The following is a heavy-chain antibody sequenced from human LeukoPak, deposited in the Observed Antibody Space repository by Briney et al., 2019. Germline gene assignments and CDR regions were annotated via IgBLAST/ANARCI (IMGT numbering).Heavy chain of an antibody. CDR3: ARDPERYLRMGHYDY. CDR1: GFTFSSSA. D-gene: IGHD3-16*01. CDR2: IDYDSSHI. J-gene: IGHJ4*02. Sequence: PGGSLRLSCAGSGFTFSSSAMNWVRQVPGKGLEWVSSIDYDSSHIYYAAPVRGRFSISRDNARDSVYLQMDSLRADDTAVYYCARDPERYLRMGHYDYWGQGTLVIVSS. V-gene: IGHV3-21*01.